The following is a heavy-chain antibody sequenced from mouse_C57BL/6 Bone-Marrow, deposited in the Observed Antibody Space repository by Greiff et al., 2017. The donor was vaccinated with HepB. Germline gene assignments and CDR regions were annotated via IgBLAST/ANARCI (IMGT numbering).Heavy chain of an antibody. CDR1: GFTFNTYA. V-gene: IGHV10-3*01. Sequence: EVQLVESGGGLVQPKGSLKLSCAASGFTFNTYAMHWVRQAPGKGLEWVARIRSKSSNYATYYADSVKDRFTISRDDSQSMLYLQMNNLKTEDTAMYYCVSGGYYGNFRGYAMDYWGQGTSVTVSS. CDR2: IRSKSSNYAT. CDR3: VSGGYYGNFRGYAMDY. J-gene: IGHJ4*01. D-gene: IGHD2-1*01.